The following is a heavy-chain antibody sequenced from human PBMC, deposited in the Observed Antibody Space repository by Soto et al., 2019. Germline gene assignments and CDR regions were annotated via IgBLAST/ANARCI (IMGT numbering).Heavy chain of an antibody. D-gene: IGHD3-16*01. Sequence: QVQLQESGPGLVKPSETLSLTCSISGGSISDYQWNWIRQPPGKGLEGIGSIYYSGRTNYNPSVKSRLTISLDTATRQFSLRLRSVTAADRAVHYCARMRGLGEISPYLDFWGQGALVTVSS. J-gene: IGHJ4*02. CDR3: ARMRGLGEISPYLDF. V-gene: IGHV4-59*01. CDR2: IYYSGRT. CDR1: GGSISDYQ.